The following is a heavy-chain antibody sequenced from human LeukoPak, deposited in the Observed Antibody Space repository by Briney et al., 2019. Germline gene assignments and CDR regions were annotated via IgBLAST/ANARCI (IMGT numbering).Heavy chain of an antibody. J-gene: IGHJ4*02. CDR1: RFTFSNYW. D-gene: IGHD6-6*01. CDR3: ARFGYSSSSLDY. V-gene: IGHV3-7*01. CDR2: INQDGSVK. Sequence: GRSLRLSCAASRFTFSNYWMSWVRQAPGEGLEWVANINQDGSVKYYVDSIKGRFTISRDNAKNSVFLQMNSLRADDTAVYYCARFGYSSSSLDYWGQGTLVTVSS.